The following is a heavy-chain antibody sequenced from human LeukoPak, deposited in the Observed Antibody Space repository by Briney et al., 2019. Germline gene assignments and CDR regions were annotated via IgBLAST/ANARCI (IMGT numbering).Heavy chain of an antibody. CDR2: ISAYNGNT. CDR1: GYTFTSYG. D-gene: IGHD2-2*02. J-gene: IGHJ6*02. Sequence: ASVKVSCKASGYTFTSYGISWVRQAPGQGLEWMGWISAYNGNTNYAQKLQGRVTMTTDTSTSTAYMEPRSLRSDDTAVYYCARDIVVVPAAIRDYYYGMDVWGQGTTVTVSS. CDR3: ARDIVVVPAAIRDYYYGMDV. V-gene: IGHV1-18*01.